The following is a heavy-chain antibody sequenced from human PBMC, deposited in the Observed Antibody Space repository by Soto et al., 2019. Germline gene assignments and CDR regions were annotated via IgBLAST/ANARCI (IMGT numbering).Heavy chain of an antibody. Sequence: GGALRLSPAASGITVTSNYLNWVRQAPGKELELVPLIYSRGSTNHPNPVKGRFTNTREKSKNNPSLQMNSLRAEDTAVYYCGRDSNVDIVATMRYYGMDVWGQGTTVTVSS. V-gene: IGHV3-66*01. CDR1: GITVTSNY. D-gene: IGHD5-12*01. J-gene: IGHJ6*02. CDR2: IYSRGST. CDR3: GRDSNVDIVATMRYYGMDV.